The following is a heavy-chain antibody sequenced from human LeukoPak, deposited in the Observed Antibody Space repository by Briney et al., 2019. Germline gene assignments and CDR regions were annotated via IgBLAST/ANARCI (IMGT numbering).Heavy chain of an antibody. V-gene: IGHV3-21*01. J-gene: IGHJ4*02. Sequence: PGGSLRLSCAASGFTFSSYTMHWIRQAPGKGLEWVSSISGSNSYIFYADSVKGRFTVSRDNAKDSLYLQMNSLRAEDTAVYYCARESGYYDSSGYHQGDFDYWGQGTLVTVSS. CDR1: GFTFSSYT. CDR2: ISGSNSYI. CDR3: ARESGYYDSSGYHQGDFDY. D-gene: IGHD3-22*01.